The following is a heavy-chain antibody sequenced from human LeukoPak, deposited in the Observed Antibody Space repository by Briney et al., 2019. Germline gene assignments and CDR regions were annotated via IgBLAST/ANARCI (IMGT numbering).Heavy chain of an antibody. Sequence: GGSLRLSCAASGFTFSSYSMNWVRQAPGKGLEWVSSISSSSSYIYYADSVKGRFTISRDNAKNSLYLQMNCLRAEDTAVYYCARDGIQLWLRTYYFDYWGQGTLVTVSS. CDR1: GFTFSSYS. CDR3: ARDGIQLWLRTYYFDY. J-gene: IGHJ4*02. V-gene: IGHV3-21*01. CDR2: ISSSSSYI. D-gene: IGHD5-18*01.